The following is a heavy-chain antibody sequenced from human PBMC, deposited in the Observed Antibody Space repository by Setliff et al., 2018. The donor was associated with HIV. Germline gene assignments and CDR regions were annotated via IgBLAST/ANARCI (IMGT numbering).Heavy chain of an antibody. V-gene: IGHV3-23*01. D-gene: IGHD2-15*01. CDR1: GFTFSNYA. Sequence: GGSLRLSCAASGFTFSNYAMSWVRQAPGKGLEWVSGISASGGNTYHADSVKGRFTISRDNSKNTLYLQMNSLGAEDTAVYYCARKLLTRPNYYGMDVWGQGTTVTVS. CDR2: ISASGGNT. J-gene: IGHJ6*02. CDR3: ARKLLTRPNYYGMDV.